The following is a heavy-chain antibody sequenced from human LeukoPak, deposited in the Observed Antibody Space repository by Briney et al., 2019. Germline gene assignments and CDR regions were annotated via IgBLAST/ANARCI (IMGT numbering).Heavy chain of an antibody. Sequence: GGSLRLSCAASGFTFSSYAMHWVRQAPGKGLEWVAVISYDGSNKYYADSVKGRFTISRDNSKNTLYLQMNSLRAEDTAVYYCARRRIAAVNWFDPWGQGTLVTVSS. CDR3: ARRRIAAVNWFDP. V-gene: IGHV3-30-3*01. CDR1: GFTFSSYA. J-gene: IGHJ5*02. CDR2: ISYDGSNK. D-gene: IGHD6-13*01.